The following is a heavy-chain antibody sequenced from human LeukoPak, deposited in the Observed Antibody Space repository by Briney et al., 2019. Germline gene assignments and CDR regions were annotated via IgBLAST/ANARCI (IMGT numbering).Heavy chain of an antibody. D-gene: IGHD3-16*01. V-gene: IGHV4-59*08. J-gene: IGHJ3*02. CDR1: GGSISSYY. CDR2: IYYSGST. Sequence: PSETLSLTCTVSGGSISSYYWSWIRQPPGKGLEWIGYIYYSGSTNYNPSLKSRVTISVDTSKNQFSLKLSSATAADTAVYYCARGITFGGVISPHDAFDIWGQGTMVTVSS. CDR3: ARGITFGGVISPHDAFDI.